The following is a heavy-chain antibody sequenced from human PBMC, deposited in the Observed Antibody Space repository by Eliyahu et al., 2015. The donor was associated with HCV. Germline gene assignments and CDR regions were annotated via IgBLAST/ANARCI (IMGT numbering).Heavy chain of an antibody. CDR2: LDYSGST. D-gene: IGHD2-15*01. CDR3: ARVGAYCSGGRCLTFDY. J-gene: IGHJ4*02. Sequence: QVQLQESGPGLVKPSETLSLTCTVSGGSVITGTYYWSWLRQPPGKGLEWIGYLDYSGSTNYNPSFERRVTLSVDTSKNQFSLKLKSVSAADTAVYYCARVGAYCSGGRCLTFDYWGQGALLTVSS. V-gene: IGHV4-61*01. CDR1: GGSVITGTYY.